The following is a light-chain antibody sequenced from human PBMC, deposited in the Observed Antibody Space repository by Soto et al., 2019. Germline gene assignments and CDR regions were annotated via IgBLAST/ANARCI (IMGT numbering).Light chain of an antibody. CDR1: QSISSY. CDR3: QQSYSTPPT. CDR2: AAS. V-gene: IGKV1-39*01. Sequence: DIQMTQSPSSLSASVVDRVTITCRASQSISSYLNWYQQKPGKAPKLLIYAASSLQSGVPSRFSGSGSGTDFTLTISSLQPEDFATYYCQQSYSTPPTFGQGTKVE. J-gene: IGKJ1*01.